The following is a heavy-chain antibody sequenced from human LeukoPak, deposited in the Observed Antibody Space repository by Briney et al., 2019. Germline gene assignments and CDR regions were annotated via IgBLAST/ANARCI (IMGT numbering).Heavy chain of an antibody. V-gene: IGHV1-46*01. D-gene: IGHD6-19*01. J-gene: IGHJ4*02. CDR2: ITPSDGST. Sequence: ASVKVSCKASGYTFTNYHMHWVRQAPGQGLEWMGMITPSDGSTNYAQKFQGRVTMARDMSTSTVYTELSSLRSEDTAVYYCARVGGWYRYFFDYWGQGTLLTVSS. CDR1: GYTFTNYH. CDR3: ARVGGWYRYFFDY.